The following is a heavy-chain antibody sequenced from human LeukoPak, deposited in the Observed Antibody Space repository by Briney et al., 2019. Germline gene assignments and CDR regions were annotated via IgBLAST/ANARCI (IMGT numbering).Heavy chain of an antibody. CDR1: GFTFSDHY. D-gene: IGHD3/OR15-3a*01. J-gene: IGHJ4*02. CDR3: ARWGGGWTGNKGNFDY. V-gene: IGHV3-72*01. Sequence: GGSLRLSCAASGFTFSDHYMDWVRQAPGKGLEWVGRTRNKVNSYTTEYAASVKGRFTISRDDSKNSLYLQMNSLRVEDTAVYYCARWGGGWTGNKGNFDYWGQGTLVTVSS. CDR2: TRNKVNSYTT.